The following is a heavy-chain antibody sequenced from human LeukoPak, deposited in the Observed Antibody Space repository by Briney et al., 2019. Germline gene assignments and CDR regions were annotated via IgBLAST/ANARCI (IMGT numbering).Heavy chain of an antibody. D-gene: IGHD6-25*01. J-gene: IGHJ6*02. CDR2: MFSSGTT. Sequence: SETLSLTYTVSGASISNYYWSWLRQPARKGLEWSGRMFSSGTTTYNAALKSRVDMSVDTSRNQLSLKLNSVTAADTAVYYCARVSPIAAAGSSYYYAIDVWGQGTTVTVSS. CDR3: ARVSPIAAAGSSYYYAIDV. CDR1: GASISNYY. V-gene: IGHV4-4*07.